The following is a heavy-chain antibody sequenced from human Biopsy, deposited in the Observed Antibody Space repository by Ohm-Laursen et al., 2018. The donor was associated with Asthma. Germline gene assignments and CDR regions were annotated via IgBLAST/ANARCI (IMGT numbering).Heavy chain of an antibody. V-gene: IGHV4-34*01. CDR1: RGSFRGYV. Sequence: SETLSLTCAYRGSFRGYVWTWIRQPPGKGLEWIGEIPQGGATTFNPPLKSRVTISVDRSQRQFSLKGNSVTAADTAVYYCARMNTLIQAANYFSYAMDVWGQGTTVTVSS. CDR3: ARMNTLIQAANYFSYAMDV. CDR2: IPQGGAT. J-gene: IGHJ6*02. D-gene: IGHD3-9*01.